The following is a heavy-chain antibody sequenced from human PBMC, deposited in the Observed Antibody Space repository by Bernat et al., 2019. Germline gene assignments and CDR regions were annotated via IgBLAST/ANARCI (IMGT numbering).Heavy chain of an antibody. CDR3: ARVRSRGSPQGFDY. D-gene: IGHD2-15*01. CDR1: GGTFSSYA. Sequence: QVQLVQSGAEVKKPGSSVKVSCKASGGTFSSYAISWVRQAPGQGLEWMGWINPNSGGTNYAQKFQGWVTMTRDTSISTAYMELSRLRSDDTAVYYCARVRSRGSPQGFDYWGQGTLVTVSS. J-gene: IGHJ4*02. V-gene: IGHV1-2*04. CDR2: INPNSGGT.